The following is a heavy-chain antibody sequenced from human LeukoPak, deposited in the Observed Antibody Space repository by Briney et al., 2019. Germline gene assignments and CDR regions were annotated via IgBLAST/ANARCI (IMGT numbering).Heavy chain of an antibody. CDR3: ARQADSGYAIDFDY. J-gene: IGHJ4*02. CDR1: GSRFGTYW. CDR2: IYPGDSDT. D-gene: IGHD5-12*01. V-gene: IGHV5-51*01. Sequence: GEPLQISCKGSGSRFGTYWISWVRQLPGKGLERMGIIYPGDSDTRYSPSFQGQVTISADKSISTAYLQWSRLKASDPAMYYCARQADSGYAIDFDYWGQGTLVTVSS.